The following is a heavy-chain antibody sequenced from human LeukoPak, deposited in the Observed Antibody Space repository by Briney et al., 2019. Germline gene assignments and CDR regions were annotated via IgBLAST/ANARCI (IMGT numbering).Heavy chain of an antibody. D-gene: IGHD3-9*01. CDR3: ARNWAPYYDILTGYFRSYYYYYGMDV. CDR2: ISGSGGST. Sequence: PGGSLRLSCAASGFTFSNYAMSWVRQAPGKGLEWVSAISGSGGSTYYADSVKGRFTISRDNSKNTLYLQMNSLRAEDTAVYYCARNWAPYYDILTGYFRSYYYYYGMDVWGQGTTVTVSS. J-gene: IGHJ6*02. V-gene: IGHV3-23*01. CDR1: GFTFSNYA.